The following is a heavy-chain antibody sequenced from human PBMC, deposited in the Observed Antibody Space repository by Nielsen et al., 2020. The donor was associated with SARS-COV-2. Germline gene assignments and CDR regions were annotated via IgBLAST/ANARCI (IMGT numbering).Heavy chain of an antibody. Sequence: ASVKVSCKASGYTFTSFGTSWVRQAPGQGLEWMGWISAYSGGTNYAQKFQGTVTMTRDASISTVYMELTSDDTAVYYCARARATIFGLVMSYGMDVWGQGTTVAVSS. J-gene: IGHJ6*02. V-gene: IGHV1-18*01. CDR1: GYTFTSFG. CDR3: ARARATIFGLVMSYGMDV. CDR2: ISAYSGGT. D-gene: IGHD3/OR15-3a*01.